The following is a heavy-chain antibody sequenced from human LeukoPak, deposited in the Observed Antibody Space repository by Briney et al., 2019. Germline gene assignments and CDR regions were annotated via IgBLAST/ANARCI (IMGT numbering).Heavy chain of an antibody. CDR2: ANPGSGNT. J-gene: IGHJ2*01. D-gene: IGHD3-22*01. V-gene: IGHV1-8*01. CDR3: ARDYYYDTSGHRSGYFGL. Sequence: ASVKVSCKASGYTFTSYEINWVRQATGQGLEWMGRANPGSGNTGYAQKFQGRVTMTRDTSITTAYMELSSLRSEDTAVYYCARDYYYDTSGHRSGYFGLWGRGTLVTVSS. CDR1: GYTFTSYE.